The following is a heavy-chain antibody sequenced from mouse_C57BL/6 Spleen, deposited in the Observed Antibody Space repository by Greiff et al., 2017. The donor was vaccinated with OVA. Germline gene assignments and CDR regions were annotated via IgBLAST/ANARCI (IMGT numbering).Heavy chain of an antibody. CDR1: GFTFSDYG. D-gene: IGHD2-3*01. Sequence: EVKLLESGGGLVKPGGSLKLSCAASGFTFSDYGMHWVRQAPEKGLEWVAYLSSGSSTIYYADTVTGRFTFSRDNAKNTLFLQMTSLRSEDSAMYCCARPYEEAWFACWGQGTLVTVSA. CDR2: LSSGSSTI. CDR3: ARPYEEAWFAC. J-gene: IGHJ3*01. V-gene: IGHV5-17*01.